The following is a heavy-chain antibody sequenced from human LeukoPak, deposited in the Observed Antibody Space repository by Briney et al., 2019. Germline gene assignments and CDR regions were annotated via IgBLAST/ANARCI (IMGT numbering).Heavy chain of an antibody. V-gene: IGHV4-59*11. CDR1: GGSIVDHY. D-gene: IGHD6-19*01. J-gene: IGHJ4*02. Sequence: PSETLSLTCTVSGGSIVDHYWSWIRQPPVKGLEWIGYISYSGITNYNPSLKSRVTISVDTSKSQFSLRLTSVTAADTAVYYCARDKEVGGWYGFWDYWGQGTLVTVSS. CDR2: ISYSGIT. CDR3: ARDKEVGGWYGFWDY.